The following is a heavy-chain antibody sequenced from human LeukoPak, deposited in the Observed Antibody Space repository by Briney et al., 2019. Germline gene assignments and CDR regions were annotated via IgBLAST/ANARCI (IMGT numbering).Heavy chain of an antibody. J-gene: IGHJ6*03. D-gene: IGHD6-13*01. Sequence: SETLSLTCTVSGDSINSNSYYCGWIRQPPGKGLEWIGSIYYSGSTYYNPSLKSRVTISIDTSKNQFSLKLSSVTAADTAVYYCARHPYTSSWNYYYYYMDVWGKGTTVTVSS. CDR1: GDSINSNSYY. CDR2: IYYSGST. CDR3: ARHPYTSSWNYYYYYMDV. V-gene: IGHV4-39*01.